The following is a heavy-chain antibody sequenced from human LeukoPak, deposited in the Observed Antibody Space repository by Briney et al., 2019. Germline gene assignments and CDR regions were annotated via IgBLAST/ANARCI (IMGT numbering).Heavy chain of an antibody. CDR1: GGTFSSYA. CDR3: ARLDCSGGSCYSGWFDP. V-gene: IGHV1-69*13. Sequence: ASVKVSCKASGGTFSSYAISWVRQAPGQGLEWMGGIIPIFGTANYAQKFQGRVTITADESTSTAYMELSSLRSEDTAVYYCARLDCSGGSCYSGWFDPWGQGTLVTVSS. D-gene: IGHD2-15*01. CDR2: IIPIFGTA. J-gene: IGHJ5*02.